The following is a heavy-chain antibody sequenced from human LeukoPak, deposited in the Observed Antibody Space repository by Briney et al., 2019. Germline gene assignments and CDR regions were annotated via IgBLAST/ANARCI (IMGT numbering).Heavy chain of an antibody. CDR3: ARWTYRNYFDY. CDR1: GGSISSGSYY. D-gene: IGHD4-11*01. CDR2: IYTSGST. V-gene: IGHV4-61*02. Sequence: SETLSLTCTVSGGSISSGSYYWSWIRQPAGKGLEWIGRIYTSGSTNYNPSLKSRVTISVDTSKNQFSLKLSSVTAADTAVYYCARWTYRNYFDYWGQGTLVTVSS. J-gene: IGHJ4*02.